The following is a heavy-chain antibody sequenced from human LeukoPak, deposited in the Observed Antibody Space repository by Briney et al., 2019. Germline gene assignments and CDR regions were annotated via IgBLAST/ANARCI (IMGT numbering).Heavy chain of an antibody. CDR2: IRYDGSNK. CDR3: AKSARRCCSGCSCYYFDD. Sequence: PGGSLRLSCAASGFTFSSYGMHWVRQAPGKGLEWVAFIRYDGSNKYYADSVKGRFTISRDNSKNTLYLQMNSLRAEDTAVYYCAKSARRCCSGCSCYYFDDWGQGTLVTVSS. J-gene: IGHJ4*02. V-gene: IGHV3-30*02. D-gene: IGHD2-15*01. CDR1: GFTFSSYG.